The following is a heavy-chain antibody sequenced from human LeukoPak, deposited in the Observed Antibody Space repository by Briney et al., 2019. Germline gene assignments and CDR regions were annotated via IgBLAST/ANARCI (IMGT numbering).Heavy chain of an antibody. V-gene: IGHV4-34*01. J-gene: IGHJ4*02. CDR2: INHSGST. D-gene: IGHD3-10*01. Sequence: SETLSLTCAVYGGSFSGYYWSWIRQPPGKGLEWIGEINHSGSTNYNPSLKSRVTISVDTSKNQFSLKLSSVTAADTAVYYCASRWLGEPSDYWGQGTLVTVSS. CDR1: GGSFSGYY. CDR3: ASRWLGEPSDY.